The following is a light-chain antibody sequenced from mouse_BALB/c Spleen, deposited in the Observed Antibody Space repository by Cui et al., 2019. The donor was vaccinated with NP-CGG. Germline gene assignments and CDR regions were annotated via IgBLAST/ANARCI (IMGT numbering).Light chain of an antibody. V-gene: IGLV1*01. CDR1: TVAVTTSNY. CDR3: ALWYSNHWV. Sequence: QAVVTQESALTTSPGETVTLTCRSSTVAVTTSNYANWVQEKPNHLFTGLIGGTNNRAPGFPARFSGSLIGDKAALTITGAQTEDEAIYFCALWYSNHWVFGGGTKLTVL. J-gene: IGLJ1*01. CDR2: GTN.